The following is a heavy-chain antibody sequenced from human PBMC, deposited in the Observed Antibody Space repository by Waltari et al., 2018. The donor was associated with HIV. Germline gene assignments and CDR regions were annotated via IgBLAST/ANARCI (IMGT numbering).Heavy chain of an antibody. D-gene: IGHD3-22*01. CDR3: AHLDYYDSSGYPFDY. Sequence: QITLKESGPTLVNPTQTLTLTCTFSGFSLRTSGVGVGWIRPPPGKALEWLALIYWDDDKRYSPSLKSRLTITKDTSKNQVVLTMTNMDPVDTATYYCAHLDYYDSSGYPFDYWGQGTLVTVSS. CDR2: IYWDDDK. V-gene: IGHV2-5*02. J-gene: IGHJ4*02. CDR1: GFSLRTSGVG.